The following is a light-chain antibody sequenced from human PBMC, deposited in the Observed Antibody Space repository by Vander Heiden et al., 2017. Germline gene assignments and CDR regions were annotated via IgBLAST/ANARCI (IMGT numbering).Light chain of an antibody. J-gene: IGKJ1*01. CDR2: LGS. Sequence: DIVMTQSPLSLPVTPGDPATIPCRSSQSLLHSKGYNYLDWYLQKPGQSPQFLIYLGSNRASGVPDRFSGSRSGTDFTLKISRVEAEDVGVYYCMQAIQSPRTFGRGTKVEIK. CDR3: MQAIQSPRT. CDR1: QSLLHSKGYNY. V-gene: IGKV2-28*01.